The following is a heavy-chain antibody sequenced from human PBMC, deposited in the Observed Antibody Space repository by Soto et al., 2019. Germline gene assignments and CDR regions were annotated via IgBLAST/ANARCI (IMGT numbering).Heavy chain of an antibody. D-gene: IGHD4-17*01. CDR2: FDPEDGET. Sequence: GASVKVSCKVSGYTLTELSMHWVRQAPGKGLEWMGGFDPEDGETIYAQKFQGRVTMTEDTSTDTAYMELSSLRSEDTAVYYCATAAATVTDYYYGMDVWGQGTTVTVSS. J-gene: IGHJ6*02. CDR3: ATAAATVTDYYYGMDV. CDR1: GYTLTELS. V-gene: IGHV1-24*01.